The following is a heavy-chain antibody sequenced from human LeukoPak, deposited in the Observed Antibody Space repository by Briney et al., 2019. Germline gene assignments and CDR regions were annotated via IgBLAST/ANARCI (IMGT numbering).Heavy chain of an antibody. CDR2: IYYSGST. V-gene: IGHV4-4*02. CDR3: ARELGPRDAFDI. J-gene: IGHJ3*02. D-gene: IGHD3-16*01. Sequence: PSETLSLTCAVSGGSISSSYWWSWVRQPPGKGLEWIGSIYYSGSTYYNPSLKSRVTISVDTSKNQFSLKLSSVTAADTAVYYCARELGPRDAFDIWGQGTMVTVSS. CDR1: GGSISSSYW.